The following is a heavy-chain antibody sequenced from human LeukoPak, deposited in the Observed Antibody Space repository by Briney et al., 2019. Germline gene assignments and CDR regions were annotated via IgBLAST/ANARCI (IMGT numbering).Heavy chain of an antibody. J-gene: IGHJ4*02. CDR2: ISAYNGNT. D-gene: IGHD4-17*01. V-gene: IGHV1-18*01. CDR3: ARDRLDNDYGDHLDY. Sequence: ASVKVSCKASGYTFTSYGISWVRQAPGQGLEWMGWISAYNGNTNYAQKLQGRVTMTTDTSTSTAYMELRSLRSDDTAVYCCARDRLDNDYGDHLDYWGQGTLVTVSS. CDR1: GYTFTSYG.